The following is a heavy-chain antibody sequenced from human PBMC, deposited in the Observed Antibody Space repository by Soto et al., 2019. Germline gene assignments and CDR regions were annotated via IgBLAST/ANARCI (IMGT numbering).Heavy chain of an antibody. Sequence: ASVKVSCKASGGSFSSYAISWVRQAPGQGLEWMGGIIPIVGTGNYAQNFQGRVTITADESTSTAYMELSSLRSEDTAMYYCARDLRAAGRPGMDVWGQGTTVTVSS. J-gene: IGHJ6*02. CDR2: IIPIVGTG. CDR1: GGSFSSYA. CDR3: ARDLRAAGRPGMDV. V-gene: IGHV1-69*13. D-gene: IGHD6-13*01.